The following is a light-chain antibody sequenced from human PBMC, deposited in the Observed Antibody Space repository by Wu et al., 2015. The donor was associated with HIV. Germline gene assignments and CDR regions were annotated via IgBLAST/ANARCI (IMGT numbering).Light chain of an antibody. CDR2: TAS. J-gene: IGKJ4*01. Sequence: DIQMTQSPSTLSASVGDRVTITCRASQTISNWLAWYQQKPGKAPKLLMYTASSLESGVPSRFSGFGSGTEFTLTISRLQPDDFATYYCQQYNSYPLTFGGGTKVEIK. CDR1: QTISNW. CDR3: QQYNSYPLT. V-gene: IGKV1-5*03.